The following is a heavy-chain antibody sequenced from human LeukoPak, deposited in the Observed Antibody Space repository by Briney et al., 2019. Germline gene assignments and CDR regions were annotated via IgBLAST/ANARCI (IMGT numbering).Heavy chain of an antibody. V-gene: IGHV1-46*01. D-gene: IGHD6-13*01. J-gene: IGHJ4*02. CDR1: GYTFTSYY. CDR3: ARPGGSSWYSYYFDY. Sequence: ASVKVSCKASGYTFTSYYMHWVRQAPGQGLEWMGIINPSGGSTSYAQKFQGRVTMTRDTSTSTVYMELSSLRSEDTAVYYCARPGGSSWYSYYFDYWGQGTLVTVSS. CDR2: INPSGGST.